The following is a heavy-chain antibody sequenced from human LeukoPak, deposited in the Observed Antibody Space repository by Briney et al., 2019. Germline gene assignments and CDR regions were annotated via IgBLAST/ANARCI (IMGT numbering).Heavy chain of an antibody. V-gene: IGHV4-39*07. D-gene: IGHD2-2*02. Sequence: SETLSLTCTVSGGSISSSSYYWGWIRQPPGKGLEWIGSIYYSGSTYYNPSLKSRVTISVDTSKNQFSLKLSSVTAADTAVYYCARSIPHFDYWGQGTLVTVSS. CDR2: IYYSGST. CDR3: ARSIPHFDY. CDR1: GGSISSSSYY. J-gene: IGHJ4*02.